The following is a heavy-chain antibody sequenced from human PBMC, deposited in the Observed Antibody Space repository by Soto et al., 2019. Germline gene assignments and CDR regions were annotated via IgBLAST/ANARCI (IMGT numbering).Heavy chain of an antibody. CDR2: IYYSGST. Sequence: QVQLQESGPGLVKPSETLSLTCTVSGGSISSYYWSWIRQPPGKGLEWIGYIYYSGSTNYNPSLMSLRPLPVDTSKNQSSLKLSSVTSADTAVYYCASPIPEYRRSSGRRVYFDSWGQGTLVTVSS. V-gene: IGHV4-59*01. J-gene: IGHJ4*02. CDR3: ASPIPEYRRSSGRRVYFDS. CDR1: GGSISSYY. D-gene: IGHD6-6*01.